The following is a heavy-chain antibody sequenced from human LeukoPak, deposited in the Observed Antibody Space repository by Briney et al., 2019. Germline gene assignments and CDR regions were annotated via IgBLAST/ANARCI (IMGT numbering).Heavy chain of an antibody. CDR1: GFTFSNAW. CDR3: TGDPSSGWYVFVC. V-gene: IGHV3-15*07. Sequence: GGSLRLSCAASGFTFSNAWMNWVRQAPGKGLEWVGRIKSKTDGGTTDYAAPVKGRFTIPRDDSKNTLYLQMNSLKTEDTAVYYCTGDPSSGWYVFVCWGQGTLVTVSS. D-gene: IGHD6-19*01. J-gene: IGHJ5*01. CDR2: IKSKTDGGTT.